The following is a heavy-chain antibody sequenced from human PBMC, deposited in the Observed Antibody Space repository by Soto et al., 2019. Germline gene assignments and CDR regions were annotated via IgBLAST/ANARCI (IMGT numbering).Heavy chain of an antibody. CDR2: IWHDGKNK. CDR3: ARDPGQDEAMDY. Sequence: QVQVVESGGGVVQPGESLRLSCAASGFAFSDFGMHWVRQAPAKGLEWVAVIWHDGKNKDYADYAKGRFTISRDNSRNILYLEMNSLRVEDTAVYYCARDPGQDEAMDYWGQGTLVTVSS. V-gene: IGHV3-33*01. CDR1: GFAFSDFG. J-gene: IGHJ4*02.